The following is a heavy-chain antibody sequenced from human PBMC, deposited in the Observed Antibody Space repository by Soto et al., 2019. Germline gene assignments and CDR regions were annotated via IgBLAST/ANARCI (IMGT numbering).Heavy chain of an antibody. Sequence: QVQLVESGGGVVQPGRSLRLYCAASGFTFSSYGMHWVRQAPGKGLEWVAVIWYDGSNKYYADSVKGRFTISRDNSKNTLYLQMNSLRAEDTAVYYCARDDILTGDYGIDVLGQGTTVTVSS. CDR2: IWYDGSNK. CDR3: ARDDILTGDYGIDV. D-gene: IGHD3-9*01. J-gene: IGHJ6*02. V-gene: IGHV3-33*01. CDR1: GFTFSSYG.